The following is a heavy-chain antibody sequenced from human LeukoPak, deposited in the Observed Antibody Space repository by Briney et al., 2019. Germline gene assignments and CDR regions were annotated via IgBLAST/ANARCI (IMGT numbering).Heavy chain of an antibody. CDR2: ISSSGNYT. CDR3: ASGSDTSGWSFGY. J-gene: IGHJ4*02. D-gene: IGHD3-22*01. V-gene: IGHV3-21*01. CDR1: AFTFSSDS. Sequence: GGSLRLSCAASAFTFSSDSMNSVRQDPGKGLEWVSCISSSGNYTQYADPVKGRFNRSRENAKESLYLQMNSLRSEDTAVYYCASGSDTSGWSFGYWGQGNLVTVSS.